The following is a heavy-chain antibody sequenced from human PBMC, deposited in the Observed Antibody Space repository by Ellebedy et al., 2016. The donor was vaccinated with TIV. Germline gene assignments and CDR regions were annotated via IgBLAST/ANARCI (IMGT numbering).Heavy chain of an antibody. CDR3: ARPGKSGDYSHGFDP. V-gene: IGHV3-23*01. CDR2: ISGSGGST. CDR1: GFTFSSYA. Sequence: GGSLRLSXAASGFTFSSYAMSWVRQAPGKGLEWVSAISGSGGSTYYADSVKGRFTISRDNAKNSLYLQMNSLRAEDTAVYYCARPGKSGDYSHGFDPWGQGTRVTVSS. D-gene: IGHD2-21*01. J-gene: IGHJ5*02.